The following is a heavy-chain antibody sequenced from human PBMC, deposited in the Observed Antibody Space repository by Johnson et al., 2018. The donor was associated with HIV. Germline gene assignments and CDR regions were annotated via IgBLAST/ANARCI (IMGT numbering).Heavy chain of an antibody. CDR3: ATDLFSLILEDDAFDT. CDR1: GFNFNHAW. V-gene: IGHV3-15*01. J-gene: IGHJ3*02. Sequence: EHLVESGGGLVKPGKSLRLSCEASGFNFNHAWMSWVRQAPGKGLEWVGRIISERDGGTTDYSAPVNDRFTISRDDSTNTLYLQMNSLKIEDTAVYYCATDLFSLILEDDAFDTWGQGTMVTVSS. CDR2: IISERDGGTT.